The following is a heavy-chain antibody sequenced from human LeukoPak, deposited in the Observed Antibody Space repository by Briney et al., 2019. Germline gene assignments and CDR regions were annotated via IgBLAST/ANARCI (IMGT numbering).Heavy chain of an antibody. V-gene: IGHV3-21*01. Sequence: GGSLRLSCAASGFTFSSYSMNWVRQAPGKGLEWVSSISSSSSYIYYADSVKGRFTISRDNAKNSLYLHMNSLRAEDTAVYYCARDYSSPGNFDYWGQGTLVTVSS. CDR2: ISSSSSYI. CDR3: ARDYSSPGNFDY. CDR1: GFTFSSYS. D-gene: IGHD6-13*01. J-gene: IGHJ4*02.